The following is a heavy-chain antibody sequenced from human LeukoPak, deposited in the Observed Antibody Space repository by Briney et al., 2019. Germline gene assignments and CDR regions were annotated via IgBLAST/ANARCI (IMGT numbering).Heavy chain of an antibody. CDR3: STFAGSATGPASDY. J-gene: IGHJ4*02. Sequence: PGGSLRLSCAASGFTFNDYWMTWVRQASGKGLEWVGRIRTKANSYTTAYAASVKGRFSISRDDSRNTAYLQMNSLKTEDTAVYYCSTFAGSATGPASDYWGQGTLVTVSS. CDR1: GFTFNDYW. D-gene: IGHD6-13*01. V-gene: IGHV3-73*01. CDR2: IRTKANSYTT.